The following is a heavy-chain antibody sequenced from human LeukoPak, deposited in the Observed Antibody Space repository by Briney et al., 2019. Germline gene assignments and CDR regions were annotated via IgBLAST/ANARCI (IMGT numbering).Heavy chain of an antibody. CDR1: GYTFTSYD. Sequence: ASAKVSCKASGYTFTSYDINWVRQATGQGLEWMGWMNPNSGNTGYAQKFQGRVTMTRNTSISTAYMELSSLRSEDTAVYYCARVGRYCSGGSCYRSRVWFDPWGQGTLVTVSS. V-gene: IGHV1-8*01. CDR3: ARVGRYCSGGSCYRSRVWFDP. D-gene: IGHD2-15*01. J-gene: IGHJ5*02. CDR2: MNPNSGNT.